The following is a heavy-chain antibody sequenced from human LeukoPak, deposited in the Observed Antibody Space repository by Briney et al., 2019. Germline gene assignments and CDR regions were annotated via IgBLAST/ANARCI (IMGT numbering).Heavy chain of an antibody. CDR2: IYSGGST. Sequence: GGSLRLSCAAPGFTVSSNYMSWVRQAPGKGLEWVSVIYSGGSTYYADSVKGRFTISRDNSKNTLYLQMNSLRAEDTAVYYCARAGSGLLPFDYWGQGTLVTVSS. J-gene: IGHJ4*02. CDR1: GFTVSSNY. D-gene: IGHD3-10*01. CDR3: ARAGSGLLPFDY. V-gene: IGHV3-53*01.